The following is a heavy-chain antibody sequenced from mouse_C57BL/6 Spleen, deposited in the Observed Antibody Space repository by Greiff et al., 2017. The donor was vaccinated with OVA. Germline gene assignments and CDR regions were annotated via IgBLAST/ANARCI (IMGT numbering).Heavy chain of an antibody. D-gene: IGHD1-1*01. CDR2: INPSSGYP. CDR3: ARESFTTVPLDY. J-gene: IGHJ2*01. CDR1: GHTFTSYW. Sequence: VKLVESGAELAKPGASVKLSCKASGHTFTSYWMHWVKQRPGQGLEWIGYINPSSGYPKYNQKFKDKDTVTADKSSSTAYMQLSSLTYEDSAVYYCARESFTTVPLDYWGQGTTLTVSS. V-gene: IGHV1-7*01.